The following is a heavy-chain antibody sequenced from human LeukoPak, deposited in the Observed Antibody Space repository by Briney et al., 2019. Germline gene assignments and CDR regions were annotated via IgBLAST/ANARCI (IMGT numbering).Heavy chain of an antibody. CDR3: AKESRAYSSSSSREYFDY. J-gene: IGHJ4*02. V-gene: IGHV3-30*02. CDR2: IRYDGSNK. Sequence: GGSLRLSCAASGFTFSSYGMHWVRQAPGKGLEWVAFIRYDGSNKYYADSVKGRFTISRDNSKNTLYLQMNSLRAEDTAVYYCAKESRAYSSSSSREYFDYWGQGTLVTVSS. CDR1: GFTFSSYG. D-gene: IGHD6-6*01.